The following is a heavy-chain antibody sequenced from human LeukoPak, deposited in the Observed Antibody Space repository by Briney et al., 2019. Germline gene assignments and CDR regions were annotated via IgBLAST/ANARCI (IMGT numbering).Heavy chain of an antibody. CDR1: GGSISSYY. Sequence: SETLSLTCTVSGGSISSYYWSWIRQPPGKGLEWIGYIYYSGSTNYNPSLKSRVTISVDTSKNQFSLKLSSVTAADTAVYYCARHQSYYYDSSGPYYYYYYGMDVLGQGTTVTVSS. CDR2: IYYSGST. J-gene: IGHJ6*02. CDR3: ARHQSYYYDSSGPYYYYYYGMDV. V-gene: IGHV4-59*08. D-gene: IGHD3-22*01.